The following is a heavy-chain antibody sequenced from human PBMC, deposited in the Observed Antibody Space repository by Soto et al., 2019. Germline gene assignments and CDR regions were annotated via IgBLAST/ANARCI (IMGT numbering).Heavy chain of an antibody. CDR3: ARIKLVEWFFINVDVYDMDV. CDR1: GFSLSDYA. V-gene: IGHV3-48*02. Sequence: GGSLRLSCVSSGFSLSDYAVNWVRQAPGKGLEWVSFISSDSRTIYYADSVEGRFTVSRDNARNSVSLQMDSLRDEDAAVYYCARIKLVEWFFINVDVYDMDVWGQGTPVTVSS. CDR2: ISSDSRTI. J-gene: IGHJ6*02. D-gene: IGHD3-3*01.